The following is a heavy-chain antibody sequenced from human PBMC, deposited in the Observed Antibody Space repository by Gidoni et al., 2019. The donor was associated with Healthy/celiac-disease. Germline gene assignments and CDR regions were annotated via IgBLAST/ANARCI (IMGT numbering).Heavy chain of an antibody. D-gene: IGHD3-22*01. CDR1: GFTFSSYW. Sequence: EVQLVESGGGLVQPGGSLRLSCAASGFTFSSYWLHWVRQAPGKGLVWVSRINRDGSSTSYADSVKGRFTISRDNAKNTLYLQMNSLRAEDTAVYYCARVSSTYYYGSSGYYKRGDYFDYWGQGTLVTVSS. V-gene: IGHV3-74*01. CDR3: ARVSSTYYYGSSGYYKRGDYFDY. CDR2: INRDGSST. J-gene: IGHJ4*02.